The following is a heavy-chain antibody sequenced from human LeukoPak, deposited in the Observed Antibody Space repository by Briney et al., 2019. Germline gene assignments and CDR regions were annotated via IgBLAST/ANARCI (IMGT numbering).Heavy chain of an antibody. D-gene: IGHD3-10*01. V-gene: IGHV3-48*03. CDR3: AALYYGSGTY. CDR1: GFTLNSHE. CDR2: INSGGSIV. Sequence: TGGSLRLSCVASGFTLNSHEMNWIRQAPGKGLEWISCINSGGSIVYYADSVKGRFTISRDNAENSLYLQMDSLRAEDTAVYYCAALYYGSGTYWGQGTLVTVSS. J-gene: IGHJ4*02.